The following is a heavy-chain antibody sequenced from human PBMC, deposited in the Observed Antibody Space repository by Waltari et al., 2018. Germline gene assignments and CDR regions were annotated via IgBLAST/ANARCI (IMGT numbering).Heavy chain of an antibody. J-gene: IGHJ4*02. V-gene: IGHV4-34*01. CDR3: AREYSSGYYYDTY. CDR2: INDRGST. Sequence: QVQLQQWGAGLLKPSETLSLTCAVYGGSFSNYYLSWIRQPPGKGLEWIGEINDRGSTNYNPSIKSRVTISVDTSKNQFSLKLSSVTAADTAVYYCAREYSSGYYYDTYWGQGTLVTVSS. CDR1: GGSFSNYY. D-gene: IGHD3-22*01.